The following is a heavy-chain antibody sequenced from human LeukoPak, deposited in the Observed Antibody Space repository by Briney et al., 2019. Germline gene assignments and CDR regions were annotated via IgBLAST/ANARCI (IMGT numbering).Heavy chain of an antibody. J-gene: IGHJ6*02. D-gene: IGHD3-3*01. Sequence: GASVKVSCKVSGYTLTELSMHWERQAPGKGLEWMGGFDPEDGETIYAQKFQGRVTMTEDTSTDTAYMELSSLRSEDTAEYYCATTDQEWLLLPMHYYYGMDVWGQGTTVTVSS. CDR2: FDPEDGET. V-gene: IGHV1-24*01. CDR1: GYTLTELS. CDR3: ATTDQEWLLLPMHYYYGMDV.